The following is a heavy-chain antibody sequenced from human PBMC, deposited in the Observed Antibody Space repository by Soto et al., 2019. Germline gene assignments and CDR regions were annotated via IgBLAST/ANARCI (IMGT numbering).Heavy chain of an antibody. CDR2: INHSGST. CDR1: GGSFSGYY. V-gene: IGHV4-34*01. CDR3: ARDRGHGYTYGTFDY. J-gene: IGHJ4*02. D-gene: IGHD5-18*01. Sequence: SETVSLTCAVYGGSFSGYYWSWIRQPPGKGLEWIGEINHSGSTTYNPSLKSRVSISMDTSKNQFSLKLSSVTAADTAVYYCARDRGHGYTYGTFDYWGQGTLVTVSS.